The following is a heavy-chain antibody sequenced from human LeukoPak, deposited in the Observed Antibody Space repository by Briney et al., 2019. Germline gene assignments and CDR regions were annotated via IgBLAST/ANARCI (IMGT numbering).Heavy chain of an antibody. J-gene: IGHJ4*02. CDR2: INPNSGGT. CDR1: GYTFTGYF. CDR3: AREADCSGTSCYSQFLDY. Sequence: GVSVKVSCKPSGYTFTGYFIHWVRQAPGQGLEWMGWINPNSGGTNYAQKFQGRVTMTRDTSINTAYMDLSRLRSNDTAVYYCAREADCSGTSCYSQFLDYWGQGTLVTVSS. D-gene: IGHD2-2*01. V-gene: IGHV1-2*02.